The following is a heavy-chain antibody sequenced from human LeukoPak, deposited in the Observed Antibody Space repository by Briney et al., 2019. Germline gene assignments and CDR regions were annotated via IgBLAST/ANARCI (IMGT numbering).Heavy chain of an antibody. V-gene: IGHV3-48*03. D-gene: IGHD3-3*01. CDR1: GFTFSSYG. J-gene: IGHJ6*02. CDR2: ISSTGVTI. CDR3: ARPPSITNPYYGLDV. Sequence: GGSLRLSCAVSGFTFSSYGMHWVRQAPGKGLEWVSSISSTGVTIYYTDSVKGRFTISRDNAKNSVYLQMNSLRAEDTAVYYCARPPSITNPYYGLDVWGQGTSVTVSS.